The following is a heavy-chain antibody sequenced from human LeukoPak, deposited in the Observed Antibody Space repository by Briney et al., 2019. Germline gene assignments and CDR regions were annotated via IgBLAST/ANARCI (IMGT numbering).Heavy chain of an antibody. CDR2: IFPGDSET. V-gene: IGHV5-51*01. CDR1: GSNFVDYW. D-gene: IGHD5-18*01. Sequence: GESLKISCKDSGSNFVDYWIGWVRQVPGRGLEWMAVIFPGDSETTYSPSFQGQVTISADKSSSTAYLQWSSLKASDTAIYYCARPKTLGGYNYEFEFWGQGTLVTVSS. CDR3: ARPKTLGGYNYEFEF. J-gene: IGHJ4*02.